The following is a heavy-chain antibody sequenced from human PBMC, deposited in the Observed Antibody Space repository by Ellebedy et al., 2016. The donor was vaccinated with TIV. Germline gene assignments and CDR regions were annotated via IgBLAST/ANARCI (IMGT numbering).Heavy chain of an antibody. D-gene: IGHD3-9*01. V-gene: IGHV1-2*02. J-gene: IGHJ4*02. Sequence: AASVKVSCKASGYTFTGYYLHWVRQAPGQGPEWMGWINPESAETNYAQNFQGRVTLTRDTSISTAFMELSSLGSNDTAVYYCVRDPGSFEPHYYFDYWGQGTLVTVSS. CDR3: VRDPGSFEPHYYFDY. CDR2: INPESAET. CDR1: GYTFTGYY.